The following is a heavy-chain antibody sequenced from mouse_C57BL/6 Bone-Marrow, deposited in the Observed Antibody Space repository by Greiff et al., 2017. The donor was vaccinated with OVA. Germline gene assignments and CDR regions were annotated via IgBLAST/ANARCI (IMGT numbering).Heavy chain of an antibody. CDR1: GFTFSSYG. J-gene: IGHJ3*01. Sequence: EVKLVESGGDLVKPGGSLKLSCAASGFTFSSYGMSWVRQTPDKRLEWVATISSGGSYTYYPDSVKGRFTISRENAKNTLYLQMSSLKSEDTAMYYCARPSNWDWFAYWGQGTLVTVSA. CDR2: ISSGGSYT. D-gene: IGHD4-1*01. CDR3: ARPSNWDWFAY. V-gene: IGHV5-6*01.